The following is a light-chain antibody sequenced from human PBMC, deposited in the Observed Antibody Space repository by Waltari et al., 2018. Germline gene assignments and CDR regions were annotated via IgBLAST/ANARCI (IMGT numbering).Light chain of an antibody. V-gene: IGKV3-11*01. Sequence: ELVLTQSPATLALSPGEGATLSCRASQSVSSQLVWYQQKRGQAPRLLIYDASNRATGIPARFSGSGSGTDFTLTISSLEPEDFAVYYCQQCNNSPPTFGQGTKVEIK. CDR1: QSVSSQ. CDR2: DAS. J-gene: IGKJ1*01. CDR3: QQCNNSPPT.